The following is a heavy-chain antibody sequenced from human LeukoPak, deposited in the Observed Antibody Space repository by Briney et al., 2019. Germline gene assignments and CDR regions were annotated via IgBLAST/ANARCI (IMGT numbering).Heavy chain of an antibody. D-gene: IGHD5-12*01. CDR1: GYSFTSYW. J-gene: IGHJ6*03. CDR3: ARLGTGAGYDFPFYYYYYMDV. CDR2: IYPGDSYT. Sequence: GESLKSSCKGSGYSFTSYWIGWVRQMPGKGLEWMGIIYPGDSYTRYSPSFEVQGTILADESITTAYLQWSSLKDADTAMYYCARLGTGAGYDFPFYYYYYMDVWGKGTPVTVSS. V-gene: IGHV5-51*01.